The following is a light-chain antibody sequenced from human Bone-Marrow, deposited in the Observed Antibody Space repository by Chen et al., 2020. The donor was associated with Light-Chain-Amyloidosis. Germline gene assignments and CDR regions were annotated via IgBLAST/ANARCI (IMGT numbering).Light chain of an antibody. J-gene: IGLJ3*02. CDR2: EDD. CDR1: SSSIATNY. Sequence: NFMLTQPHSVSESPGKTVIISCTRSSSSIATNYVQWYQQRPGSSPTTVIYEDDQRPSGVPDRFSGSIDRSSNSAYLTISGLKTEDEADYYCQSYQGSSQGVFGGGTKLTVL. V-gene: IGLV6-57*01. CDR3: QSYQGSSQGV.